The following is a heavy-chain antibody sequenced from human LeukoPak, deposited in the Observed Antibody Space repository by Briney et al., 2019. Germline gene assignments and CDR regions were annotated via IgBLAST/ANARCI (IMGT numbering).Heavy chain of an antibody. CDR1: GGSISSSSYY. CDR2: IYYSGST. CDR3: ASPNGYSGYDLFSN. Sequence: SETLSLTCTVSGGSISSSSYYWGWIRQPPGKGLEWIGSIYYSGSTYYNPSLKSRVTISVDTSKNQFSLKLSSVTAADTAVYYCASPNGYSGYDLFSNWGQGTLVTVSS. J-gene: IGHJ4*02. V-gene: IGHV4-39*07. D-gene: IGHD5-12*01.